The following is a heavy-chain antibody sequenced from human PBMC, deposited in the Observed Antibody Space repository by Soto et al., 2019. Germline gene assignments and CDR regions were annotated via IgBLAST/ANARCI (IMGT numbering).Heavy chain of an antibody. D-gene: IGHD3-22*01. Sequence: QVQLVESGGGVVQPGRSLRLSCAASGFTFSSYGMDWVRQAPGKGLEWVAVISYDGSNKYYADSVKGRFTISRDNSKNTLYLQMNSLRAEDTAVYYCAKEGGQDYYSSGPSCMDVWGQGTTVTVSS. J-gene: IGHJ6*02. CDR1: GFTFSSYG. CDR3: AKEGGQDYYSSGPSCMDV. V-gene: IGHV3-30*18. CDR2: ISYDGSNK.